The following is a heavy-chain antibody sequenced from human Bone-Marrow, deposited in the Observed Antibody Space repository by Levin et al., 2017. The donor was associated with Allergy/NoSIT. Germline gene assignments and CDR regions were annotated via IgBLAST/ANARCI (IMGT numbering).Heavy chain of an antibody. D-gene: IGHD6-13*01. J-gene: IGHJ4*02. Sequence: QSGGSLRLSCAASGFIFSTYWMTWVRQAPGKGLEWVANIQPDGSNQYYVDSVKGRFTISRDNAKNSLYLQMNRLRAEDTAVYYCVRDSYTNTWHSIDRDYWGQGTLVTVSS. CDR1: GFIFSTYW. CDR2: IQPDGSNQ. V-gene: IGHV3-7*01. CDR3: VRDSYTNTWHSIDRDY.